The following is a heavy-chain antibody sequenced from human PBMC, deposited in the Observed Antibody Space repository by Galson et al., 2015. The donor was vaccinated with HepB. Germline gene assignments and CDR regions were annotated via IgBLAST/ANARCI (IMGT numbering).Heavy chain of an antibody. CDR2: IRSDGSQK. D-gene: IGHD3-10*01. J-gene: IGHJ4*02. CDR3: AKDRSGFYASGSSDY. V-gene: IGHV3-30*02. Sequence: CAASGFTFSSYGMHWVRQAPGKGLQWVAFIRSDGSQKFYGDSVKGRFTISRDNFKNTLYLQLKSLTAEDTAVYYCAKDRSGFYASGSSDYWGQGTVVTVSP. CDR1: GFTFSSYG.